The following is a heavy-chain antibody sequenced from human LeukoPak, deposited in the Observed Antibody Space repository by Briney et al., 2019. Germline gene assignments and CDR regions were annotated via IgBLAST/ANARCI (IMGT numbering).Heavy chain of an antibody. CDR3: ARYPLVSSTSEWLFAPSYYYYGMDV. CDR1: GGPPSGYY. J-gene: IGHJ6*02. CDR2: INHSGST. V-gene: IGHV4-34*01. Sequence: SETLSLTCAVYGGPPSGYYWSWIRQPPGKGLEWIGEINHSGSTNYNPSLKSRVTISVDTSKNQFSLKVNSVTAADTAVFYCARYPLVSSTSEWLFAPSYYYYGMDVWGQGTTVTVSS. D-gene: IGHD3-3*01.